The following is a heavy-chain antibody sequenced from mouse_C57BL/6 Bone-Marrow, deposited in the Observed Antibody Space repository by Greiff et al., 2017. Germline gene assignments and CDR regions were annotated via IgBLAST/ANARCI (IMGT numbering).Heavy chain of an antibody. V-gene: IGHV1-26*01. CDR1: GYTFTDSC. D-gene: IGHD1-1*01. CDR3: ARYYYGSSYYAMDY. Sequence: VQLQQPGPELVKPGASVKISCKASGYTFTDSCMNWVKQSHGKSLEWIGDINPNNGGTSYNQKFKGKATLTVDKSSSTAYMELRSLTSEDSAVYYCARYYYGSSYYAMDYWGQGTSVTVSS. CDR2: INPNNGGT. J-gene: IGHJ4*01.